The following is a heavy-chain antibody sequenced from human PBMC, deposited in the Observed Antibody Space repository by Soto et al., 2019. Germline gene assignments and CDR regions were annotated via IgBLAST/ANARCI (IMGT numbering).Heavy chain of an antibody. D-gene: IGHD3-10*01. CDR3: ARAPPLKCSYGLRGAFDI. V-gene: IGHV4-30-4*01. Sequence: SETLSLTCTVSGGSNSRGYYYWSWIRQPPGKGLEWIGYIYYSGSTYYNPSLKSRVTISVDTSKNQFSLKLSSVTAADTAVYYCARAPPLKCSYGLRGAFDIWGQGTMVTVSS. J-gene: IGHJ3*02. CDR2: IYYSGST. CDR1: GGSNSRGYYY.